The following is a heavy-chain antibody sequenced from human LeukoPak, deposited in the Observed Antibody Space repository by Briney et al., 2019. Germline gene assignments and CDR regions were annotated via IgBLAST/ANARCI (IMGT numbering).Heavy chain of an antibody. D-gene: IGHD2-2*01. V-gene: IGHV3-33*01. Sequence: SGGSLRLSCAASGFTFSSYGMHWVRQAPGKGLEWVAVIWYDGSNKYYADSVKGRFTISRDNSKNTLYLQMNSLRAEDTAVYYCARDRSSRLPSDFDYWGQGTLVTVSS. CDR3: ARDRSSRLPSDFDY. J-gene: IGHJ4*02. CDR1: GFTFSSYG. CDR2: IWYDGSNK.